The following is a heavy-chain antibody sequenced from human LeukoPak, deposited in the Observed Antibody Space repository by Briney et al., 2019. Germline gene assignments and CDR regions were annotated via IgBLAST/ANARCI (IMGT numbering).Heavy chain of an antibody. D-gene: IGHD3-22*01. CDR2: IYYSGST. CDR3: ARDPRSPDSSDAFDI. J-gene: IGHJ3*02. CDR1: GGSISSYY. V-gene: IGHV4-59*01. Sequence: SETLSLTCTVSGGSISSYYWSWIRQPPGKGLEWIGYIYYSGSTNYNPSLKSRVTISVDTSKNQFSLKLSSVTAADTAVYYCARDPRSPDSSDAFDIWGKGQWSPSLQ.